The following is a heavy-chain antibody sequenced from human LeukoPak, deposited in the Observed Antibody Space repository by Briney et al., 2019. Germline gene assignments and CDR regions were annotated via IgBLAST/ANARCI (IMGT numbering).Heavy chain of an antibody. Sequence: GASVKVSCKASGYTFTGYYMHWVRQAPGQGLEWMGWINPNSGGTNYAQKFQGRVTMTTDTSTSTAYMELRSLRSDDTAVYYCARAPARDPWGQGTLVTVSS. CDR2: INPNSGGT. CDR3: ARAPARDP. CDR1: GYTFTGYY. J-gene: IGHJ5*02. V-gene: IGHV1-2*02.